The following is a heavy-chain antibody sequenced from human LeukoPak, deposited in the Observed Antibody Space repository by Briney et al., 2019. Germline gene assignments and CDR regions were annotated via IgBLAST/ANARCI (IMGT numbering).Heavy chain of an antibody. J-gene: IGHJ4*02. CDR2: IVVGSGNT. Sequence: GASVKVSCKASGFXFTSSAVQWVRKARGQRLEWIGWIVVGSGNTNYAQKFQERVTITRDMSTSTAYMELSSLRSEDTAVYYCAAARGATIELLDYWGQGTLVTVSS. V-gene: IGHV1-58*01. CDR3: AAARGATIELLDY. CDR1: GFXFTSSA. D-gene: IGHD5-12*01.